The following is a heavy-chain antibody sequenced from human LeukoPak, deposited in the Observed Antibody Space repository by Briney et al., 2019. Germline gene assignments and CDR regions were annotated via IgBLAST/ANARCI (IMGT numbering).Heavy chain of an antibody. V-gene: IGHV1-2*06. Sequence: ASVKVSCKASGYTFTGYYMHWVRQAPGQGLEWMGRINPNSGGTNYAQKFQGRVTMTRDTSISTAYMELSRLRSDDTAVYYCARVVPAALSLDYWGQGTLVTVSS. CDR2: INPNSGGT. D-gene: IGHD2-2*01. CDR1: GYTFTGYY. J-gene: IGHJ4*02. CDR3: ARVVPAALSLDY.